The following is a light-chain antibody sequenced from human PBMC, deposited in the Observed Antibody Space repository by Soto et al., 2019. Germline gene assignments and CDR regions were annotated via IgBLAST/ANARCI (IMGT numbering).Light chain of an antibody. Sequence: DIVMTQSPLSLPVTPGEAVSISCRSSQSLLHKNGNNYFNWYLQKPGQSPQLLIYMGFKRASGVPYRFSGSGSGTYFTLKISRVEAEDAGVYYCMQALQTPRTFGQGTKVEIK. CDR2: MGF. CDR1: QSLLHKNGNNY. V-gene: IGKV2-28*01. CDR3: MQALQTPRT. J-gene: IGKJ1*01.